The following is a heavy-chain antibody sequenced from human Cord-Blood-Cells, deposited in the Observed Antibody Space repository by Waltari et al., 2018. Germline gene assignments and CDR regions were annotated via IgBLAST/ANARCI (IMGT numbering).Heavy chain of an antibody. J-gene: IGHJ4*02. Sequence: QVQLVQSGAEVKKPGASVKVSCKASGYTFTSSYMHWVRRAPGQGLEWMGINNPSGGSTSYAQKFEGRVTMTRDTSTSTVYMELSSLRSEDTAVYYCARDRAFWSGYDDYWGQGTLVTVSS. CDR2: NNPSGGST. CDR1: GYTFTSSY. CDR3: ARDRAFWSGYDDY. V-gene: IGHV1-46*01. D-gene: IGHD3-3*01.